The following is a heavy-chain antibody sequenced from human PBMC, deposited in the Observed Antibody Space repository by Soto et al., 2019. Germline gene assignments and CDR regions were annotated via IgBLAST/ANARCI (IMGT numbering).Heavy chain of an antibody. CDR3: ARGRAYYDILAGYPTPYCCYGMDV. Sequence: QVQLVQSGAEVKKPGASVKVSCKASGYTFTSYGISWVRQAPGQGLEWMGWISAYNGNTNYAQKLQGRVTMTTDTSTSTAYMELRSLRSDDTAVYYCARGRAYYDILAGYPTPYCCYGMDVWGQGTTVTVSS. CDR1: GYTFTSYG. CDR2: ISAYNGNT. V-gene: IGHV1-18*01. J-gene: IGHJ6*02. D-gene: IGHD3-9*01.